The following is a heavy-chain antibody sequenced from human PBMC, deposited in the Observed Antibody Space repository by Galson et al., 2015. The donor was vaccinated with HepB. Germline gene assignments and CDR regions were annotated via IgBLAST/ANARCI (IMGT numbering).Heavy chain of an antibody. D-gene: IGHD1-26*01. J-gene: IGHJ3*02. V-gene: IGHV3-48*04. CDR1: GFTFSSYS. CDR3: ASSFLLVGATTKGAFDI. CDR2: ISSSSSTI. Sequence: SLRLSCAASGFTFSSYSMNWVRQAPGKGLEWVSYISSSSSTIYYADSVKGRFTISRDNAKNSLYLQMNSLRAEDTAVYYCASSFLLVGATTKGAFDIWGQGTMVTVSS.